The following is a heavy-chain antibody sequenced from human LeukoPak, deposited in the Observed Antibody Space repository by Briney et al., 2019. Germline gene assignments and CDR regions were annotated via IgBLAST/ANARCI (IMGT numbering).Heavy chain of an antibody. D-gene: IGHD3-22*01. J-gene: IGHJ4*02. Sequence: GGSLRLSCAASGFTFSSYAMSWVRQAPGKGLEWVSVISGSGGSTYYADSVKGRFTISRDNSKNTLYLQMNSLRAEDTAVYYCAKGQYYDSSGYPSYWGQGTLVTVSS. CDR1: GFTFSSYA. CDR2: ISGSGGST. V-gene: IGHV3-23*01. CDR3: AKGQYYDSSGYPSY.